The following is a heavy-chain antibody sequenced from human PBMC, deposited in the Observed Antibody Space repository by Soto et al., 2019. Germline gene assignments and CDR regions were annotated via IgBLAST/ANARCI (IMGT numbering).Heavy chain of an antibody. D-gene: IGHD3-9*01. CDR1: GDSINSDKYY. CDR2: IYFRGNT. V-gene: IGHV4-39*01. J-gene: IGHJ4*02. Sequence: QLQLQESGPGLVKPSETLSLTCSVSGDSINSDKYYWGWIRQPPGKGLAWIGSIYFRGNTYYNPSLPTRVTISLEKSKSQFSLKLNSVTAADSAVYFCARLEGLATISYYFDFWGQGALVTVAS. CDR3: ARLEGLATISYYFDF.